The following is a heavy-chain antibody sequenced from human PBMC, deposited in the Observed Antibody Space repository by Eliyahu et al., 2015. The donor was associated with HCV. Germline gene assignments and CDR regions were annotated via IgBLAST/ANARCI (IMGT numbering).Heavy chain of an antibody. D-gene: IGHD6-19*01. CDR2: IHYTXRS. Sequence: QVQLQESGPGLVKPSETLSLTCTVSGGXITSXYWSWIRQPPGKGLEWXGXIHYTXRSNSNPSLKSRVTISVDTSKNQFSLXLTSVTAADTAVYYCASGGGGIAVAGTGGWFDPWGQGTLVTVSS. CDR1: GGXITSXY. V-gene: IGHV4-59*01. J-gene: IGHJ5*02. CDR3: ASGGGGIAVAGTGGWFDP.